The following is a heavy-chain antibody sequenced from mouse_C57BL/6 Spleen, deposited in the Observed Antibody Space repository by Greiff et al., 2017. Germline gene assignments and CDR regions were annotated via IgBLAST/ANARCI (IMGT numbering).Heavy chain of an antibody. D-gene: IGHD2-1*01. V-gene: IGHV1-39*01. CDR3: SREAADGNSFAY. CDR1: GYSFTDYN. Sequence: VQLKQSGPELVKPGASVKISCKASGYSFTDYNMNWVKQSNGKSLEWIGVINPNYGTTSYNLKFKGKATLKVDQSSSAAYMQLNSLTSEDSAVYYCSREAADGNSFAYWGQGTLVTVSA. CDR2: INPNYGTT. J-gene: IGHJ3*01.